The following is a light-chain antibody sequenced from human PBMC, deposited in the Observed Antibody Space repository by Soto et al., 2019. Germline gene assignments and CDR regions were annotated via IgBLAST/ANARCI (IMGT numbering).Light chain of an antibody. CDR2: DAS. V-gene: IGKV3-11*01. CDR1: QSVSSY. J-gene: IGKJ4*01. CDR3: QQRSNWRRT. Sequence: EIVLTQSPATLSLSPGERATLSCRASQSVSSYLAWYQQKPGQAPWLLIYDASNRATGIPARFSGSGSGTDFTLTISSLEPEDFAVYYCQQRSNWRRTFGGGTKVEIK.